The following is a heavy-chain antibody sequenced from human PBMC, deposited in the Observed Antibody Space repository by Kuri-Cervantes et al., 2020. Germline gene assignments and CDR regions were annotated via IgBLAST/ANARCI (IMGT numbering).Heavy chain of an antibody. J-gene: IGHJ4*02. CDR3: ASRDNYAFNY. Sequence: GESLKISCAASGFTFSTYWISWVRQAPGKGLEWVANIKQDGSEKYYVDSVRGRFTISRDNAKKSLYLQMNSLRVEDTAVYYCASRDNYAFNYWGQGTLVTVSS. CDR1: GFTFSTYW. V-gene: IGHV3-7*01. D-gene: IGHD1-1*01. CDR2: IKQDGSEK.